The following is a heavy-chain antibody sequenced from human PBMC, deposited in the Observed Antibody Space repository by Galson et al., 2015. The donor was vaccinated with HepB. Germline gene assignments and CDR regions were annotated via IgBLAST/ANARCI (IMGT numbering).Heavy chain of an antibody. Sequence: SLRLSCPASGFTFGNYAMSWFRRAPGKGLEWVGSIRSEAYGGTQAYPAPVKDRFTISRDDSKSIAYLQMNRLKIEDTAIYYCSRDEDYEYLWGSWFEYWGQGTLATVSS. CDR3: SRDEDYEYLWGSWFEY. CDR2: IRSEAYGGTQ. CDR1: GFTFGNYA. D-gene: IGHD3-16*01. J-gene: IGHJ4*02. V-gene: IGHV3-49*03.